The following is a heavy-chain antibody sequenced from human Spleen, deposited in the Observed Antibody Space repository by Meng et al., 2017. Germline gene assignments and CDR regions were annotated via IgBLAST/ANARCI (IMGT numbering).Heavy chain of an antibody. CDR1: GYNFPDYY. D-gene: IGHD6-13*01. CDR2: IDPNNDHT. Sequence: GQLVQSGAEVKKPGASVKVSCKPSGYNFPDYYIHWVRRAPGQGLEWMGRIDPNNDHTQYAQNFQGRVTMTSDTSISTVYMELNGLRSDDTAVYYCARDEDISAAGKLFGDYWGQGTLVTVFS. V-gene: IGHV1-2*06. CDR3: ARDEDISAAGKLFGDY. J-gene: IGHJ4*02.